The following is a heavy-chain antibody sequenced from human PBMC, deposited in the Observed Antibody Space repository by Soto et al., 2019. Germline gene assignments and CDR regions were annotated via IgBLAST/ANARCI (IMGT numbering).Heavy chain of an antibody. J-gene: IGHJ6*02. V-gene: IGHV5-10-1*01. Sequence: GESLKISCKGSGYNFTNYWITCVRQMPGKGLEYMGMVDPSDSDTRYSPSFQGRVTISADKSITTAYLQWSSLKASDTAIYYCARLSQARYFNYSMDVWGQGSTVTVSS. CDR3: ARLSQARYFNYSMDV. D-gene: IGHD3-9*01. CDR2: VDPSDSDT. CDR1: GYNFTNYW.